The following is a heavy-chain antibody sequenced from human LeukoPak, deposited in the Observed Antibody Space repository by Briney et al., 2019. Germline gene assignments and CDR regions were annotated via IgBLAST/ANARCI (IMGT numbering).Heavy chain of an antibody. Sequence: PGGSLRLACAASGFTITTYALGWVRQAPGKGLEWVSFISDRGDSTHYADSVKGRFTISRDSSKNTLYLQMNSLRGEDTAVYYCAKGRWGLTINNFDIWGQGTMVTVSS. J-gene: IGHJ3*02. CDR2: ISDRGDST. V-gene: IGHV3-23*01. CDR1: GFTITTYA. CDR3: AKGRWGLTINNFDI. D-gene: IGHD3-9*01.